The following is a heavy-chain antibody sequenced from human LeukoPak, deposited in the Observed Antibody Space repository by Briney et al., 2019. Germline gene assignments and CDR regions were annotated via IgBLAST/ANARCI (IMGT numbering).Heavy chain of an antibody. CDR3: AKSDWFDP. Sequence: PGGSLRLSCAASGFTLSSYWMHWVRHAPGKGLVWVSRIKGDGTSASYADSVKGRFTSSTYNAKNTLYLHMNSLRAEDTAVYFCAKSDWFDPWGQGTLVTLSS. J-gene: IGHJ5*02. V-gene: IGHV3-74*01. CDR1: GFTLSSYW. CDR2: IKGDGTSA.